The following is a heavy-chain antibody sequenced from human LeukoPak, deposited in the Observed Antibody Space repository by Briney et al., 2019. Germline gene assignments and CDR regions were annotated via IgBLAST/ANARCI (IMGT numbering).Heavy chain of an antibody. CDR1: GFTFSSYW. Sequence: PGGSLRLSCAASGFTFSSYWMSWVRQAPGKGVEWVANIKQDGSEKYYVDSVKGRFTISRDNAKNSLYLQMNSLRAEDTAVYYCARSARYYYGSGSYYRGPSNWFDPWGQGTLVTVSS. CDR2: IKQDGSEK. D-gene: IGHD3-10*01. J-gene: IGHJ5*02. CDR3: ARSARYYYGSGSYYRGPSNWFDP. V-gene: IGHV3-7*01.